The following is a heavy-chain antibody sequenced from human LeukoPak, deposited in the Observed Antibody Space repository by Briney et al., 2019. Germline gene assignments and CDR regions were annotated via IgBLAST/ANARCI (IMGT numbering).Heavy chain of an antibody. CDR3: ARGSYYYDSSGYVDY. J-gene: IGHJ4*02. CDR2: INPSGGST. D-gene: IGHD3-22*01. Sequence: ASVTVSCKASGYTFTSYYMHWVRQAPGQGLEWMGIINPSGGSTSYAQKFQGRVTMTRDTSTSTVYMELSSLRSEDTAVYYCARGSYYYDSSGYVDYWGQGTLVTVSS. V-gene: IGHV1-46*01. CDR1: GYTFTSYY.